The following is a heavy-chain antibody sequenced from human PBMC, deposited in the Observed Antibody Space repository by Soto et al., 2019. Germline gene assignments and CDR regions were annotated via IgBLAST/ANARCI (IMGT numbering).Heavy chain of an antibody. CDR1: GGSISSGGYY. J-gene: IGHJ4*02. CDR3: ASQASGWYPDY. D-gene: IGHD6-19*01. Sequence: QVQLQESGPGLVKPSQTLSLTCTVSGGSISSGGYYWSWLRQHPGKGLEWIGYIFDSGTTYYNPSLKSRVTISVDPSKSQFSLRLTSVTATDTAVYYYASQASGWYPDYWGQGTLVTVSS. V-gene: IGHV4-31*03. CDR2: IFDSGTT.